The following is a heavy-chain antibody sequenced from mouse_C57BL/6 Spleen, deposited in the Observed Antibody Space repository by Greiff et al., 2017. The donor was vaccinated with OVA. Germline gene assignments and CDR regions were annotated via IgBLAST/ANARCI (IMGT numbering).Heavy chain of an antibody. V-gene: IGHV3-6*01. CDR3: AREHYGSSYDAMDY. CDR1: GYSITSGYY. CDR2: ISYDGSN. J-gene: IGHJ4*01. Sequence: DVKLQESGPGLVKPSQSLSLTCSVTGYSITSGYYWNWIRQFPGNKLEWMGYISYDGSNNYNPSLKNRISITRDTSKNQFFLKLNSVTTEDTATYYCAREHYGSSYDAMDYWGQGTSVTVSS. D-gene: IGHD1-1*01.